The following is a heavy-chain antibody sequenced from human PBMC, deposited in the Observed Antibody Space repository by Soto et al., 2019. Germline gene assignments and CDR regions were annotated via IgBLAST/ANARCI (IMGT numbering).Heavy chain of an antibody. CDR3: ARWLQFAFDY. CDR2: IYYSGST. D-gene: IGHD5-12*01. J-gene: IGHJ4*02. CDR1: GGSISSYY. Sequence: SETLSLTCTVSGGSISSYYWSWIRQPPGKGLEWIGYIYYSGSTNYNPSLKSRVTISVDTSKNQFSLKLSSVTAADTAVYYCARWLQFAFDYWGQGTLVTVSS. V-gene: IGHV4-59*01.